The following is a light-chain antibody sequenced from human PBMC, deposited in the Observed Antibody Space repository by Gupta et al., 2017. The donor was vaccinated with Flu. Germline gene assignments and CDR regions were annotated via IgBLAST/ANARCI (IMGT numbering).Light chain of an antibody. CDR3: MQALQTPRT. V-gene: IGKV2-28*01. J-gene: IGKJ1*01. Sequence: IYCRSNQSLLHSYGYNYLDWYLQKPGQSPQLLIYLGSNRASGVPDRFSGSGSGTDFTLKISRVEAEDVGVYYCMQALQTPRTFGQGTKVEIK. CDR2: LGS. CDR1: QSLLHSYGYNY.